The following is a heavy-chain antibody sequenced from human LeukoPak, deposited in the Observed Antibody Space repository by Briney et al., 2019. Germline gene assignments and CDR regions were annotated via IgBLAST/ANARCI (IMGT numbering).Heavy chain of an antibody. CDR2: IYYSGST. Sequence: SETLSLTCTASGGSISSSSYYWGWIRQPPGKGLEWIGSIYYSGSTYYNPSLKSRVTISVDTSKNQFSLKLSSVTAADTAVYYCAGVHGYVWGSYRLDAFDIWGQGTMVTVSS. CDR1: GGSISSSSYY. J-gene: IGHJ3*02. V-gene: IGHV4-39*01. CDR3: AGVHGYVWGSYRLDAFDI. D-gene: IGHD3-16*02.